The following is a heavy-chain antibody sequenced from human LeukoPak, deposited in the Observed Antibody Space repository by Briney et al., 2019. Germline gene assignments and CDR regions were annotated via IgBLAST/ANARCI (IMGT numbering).Heavy chain of an antibody. J-gene: IGHJ4*02. Sequence: SQTLSLTCTVSGGSISSGDYYWGWIRQPPGKGLEWIGYIYYSGSTYYNPSLKSRVTISVDTSKNQFSLKLSSVTAADTAVYYRARVERVGAELFDYWGQGTLVTVSS. V-gene: IGHV4-30-4*01. CDR2: IYYSGST. CDR1: GGSISSGDYY. CDR3: ARVERVGAELFDY. D-gene: IGHD1-26*01.